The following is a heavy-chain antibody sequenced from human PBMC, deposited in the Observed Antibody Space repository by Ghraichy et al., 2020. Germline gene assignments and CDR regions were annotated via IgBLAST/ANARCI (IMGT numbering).Heavy chain of an antibody. J-gene: IGHJ6*02. CDR2: ITSSSSTR. CDR1: GFTFSSYS. D-gene: IGHD4-23*01. CDR3: ARGSRVVRFYYYDGMDV. V-gene: IGHV3-48*02. Sequence: GESLNISCVGSGFTFSSYSMNWVRQSPGKGLEWVSYITSSSSTRFYADSVKGRFTISRDNAQNSLYLQMNSLRDEDTAEYYCARGSRVVRFYYYDGMDVWGQGTTVTVSS.